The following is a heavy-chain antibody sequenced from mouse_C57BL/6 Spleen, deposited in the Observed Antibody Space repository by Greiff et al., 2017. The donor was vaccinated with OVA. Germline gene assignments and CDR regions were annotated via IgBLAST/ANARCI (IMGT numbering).Heavy chain of an antibody. D-gene: IGHD1-1*01. CDR2: ISDGGSYT. Sequence: EVQGVESGGGLVKPGGSLKLSCAASGFTFSSYAMSWVRQTPEKRLEWVATISDGGSYTYYPDNVKGRFTISRDNAKNNLYLQMSHLKSDDTAMYYCARDYYGSDYFDYWGQGTTLTVSS. V-gene: IGHV5-4*01. CDR1: GFTFSSYA. J-gene: IGHJ2*01. CDR3: ARDYYGSDYFDY.